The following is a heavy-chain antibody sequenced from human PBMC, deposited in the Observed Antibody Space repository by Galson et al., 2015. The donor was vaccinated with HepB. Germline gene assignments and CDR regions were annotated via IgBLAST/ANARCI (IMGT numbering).Heavy chain of an antibody. D-gene: IGHD5-12*01. V-gene: IGHV3-11*01. CDR1: GFTFSDKY. CDR2: ISGTGTII. J-gene: IGHJ4*02. Sequence: SLRLSCAASGFTFSDKYLSWIRQTPGKGLEWVSYISGTGTIIYHADSVKGRFTISRDNAKNSLYLQMSSLRAEDTAIYYCVTDDDSGYPPDLDHWGRGTLVTVSS. CDR3: VTDDDSGYPPDLDH.